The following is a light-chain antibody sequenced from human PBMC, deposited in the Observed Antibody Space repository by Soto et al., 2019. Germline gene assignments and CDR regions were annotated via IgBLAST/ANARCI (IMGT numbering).Light chain of an antibody. V-gene: IGKV1-39*01. CDR3: QQSYSTLT. J-gene: IGKJ4*01. Sequence: DIQMTQSPSSLSASGGERDTISCRGSQRISSYLHWYPQKPGKAPKLLIYAASSLQSGVPSRFSGSGSGTDFTLTISSLKPEDFATYYCQQSYSTLTFGGGTKVDIK. CDR2: AAS. CDR1: QRISSY.